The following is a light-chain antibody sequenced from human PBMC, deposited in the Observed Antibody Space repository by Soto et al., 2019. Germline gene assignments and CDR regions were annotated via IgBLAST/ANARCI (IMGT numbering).Light chain of an antibody. V-gene: IGLV4-69*01. Sequence: QPVLTQSPSASAPLGASVKLTCTLSSGHSSYAIAWHQQQPEKGPRYLMKLNSDGSHSKGDGIPDRFSGSSSGAERYLTISSLQSEDEADYYCQTWVTGIQVFGGGTKVTVL. CDR2: LNSDGSH. CDR3: QTWVTGIQV. CDR1: SGHSSYA. J-gene: IGLJ2*01.